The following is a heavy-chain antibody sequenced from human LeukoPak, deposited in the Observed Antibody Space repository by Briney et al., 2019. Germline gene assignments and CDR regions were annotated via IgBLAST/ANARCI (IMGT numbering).Heavy chain of an antibody. CDR2: IYTSGST. D-gene: IGHD6-13*01. CDR3: ARDNDNDHSSRRNWFDP. Sequence: SETLSLTCTVSGGSISSYYWSWIRQPPGKGLEWTGYIYTSGSTNYNPSLKSRVTISVDTSKNQFSLKLSSVTAADTAVYYCARDNDNDHSSRRNWFDPWGQGTLVTVSS. J-gene: IGHJ5*02. V-gene: IGHV4-4*09. CDR1: GGSISSYY.